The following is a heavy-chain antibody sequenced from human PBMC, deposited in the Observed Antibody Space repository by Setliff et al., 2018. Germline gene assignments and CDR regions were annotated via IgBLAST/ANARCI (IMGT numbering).Heavy chain of an antibody. CDR1: GYTFTGYA. D-gene: IGHD6-19*01. CDR2: INTNTGNP. V-gene: IGHV7-4-1*02. J-gene: IGHJ6*03. Sequence: ASVKVSCKASGYTFTGYAMNWVRQAPGQGLGWRGWINTNTGNPTYAQGFTGRFVFSLDTSVSTAYLQISSLKAEDTAVYYCARDSSGWSGFARLVGVYYYYMDVWGKGTTVTVSS. CDR3: ARDSSGWSGFARLVGVYYYYMDV.